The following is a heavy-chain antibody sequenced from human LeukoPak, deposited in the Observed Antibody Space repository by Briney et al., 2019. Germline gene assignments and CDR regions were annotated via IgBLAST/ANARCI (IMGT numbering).Heavy chain of an antibody. V-gene: IGHV3-30*02. J-gene: IGHJ6*04. CDR3: AKDWSMDV. CDR2: IRSDGSNK. Sequence: GGSLRLSCAVSAFTFSNYAMHWVRQAPGKGLEWVACIRSDGSNKNYADSVKGRFTISRDNSKNTLYLQMNSLRTEDTAVYYCAKDWSMDVWGKGTTVTVSS. CDR1: AFTFSNYA.